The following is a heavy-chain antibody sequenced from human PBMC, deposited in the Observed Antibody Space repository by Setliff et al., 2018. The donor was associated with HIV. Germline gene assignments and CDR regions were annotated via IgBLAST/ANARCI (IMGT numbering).Heavy chain of an antibody. D-gene: IGHD3-10*01. J-gene: IGHJ4*02. CDR1: GGSFSTYY. CDR3: ARVIQSGSFPFEC. Sequence: SETLSLTCTVSGGSFSTYYWSWIRQHPGKGLEWIGYIYYSGSTYYNPSLKSRATISVDTSKTQFSLNLTSVTAADTAIYYCARVIQSGSFPFECWGQGALVTVSS. CDR2: IYYSGST. V-gene: IGHV4-59*06.